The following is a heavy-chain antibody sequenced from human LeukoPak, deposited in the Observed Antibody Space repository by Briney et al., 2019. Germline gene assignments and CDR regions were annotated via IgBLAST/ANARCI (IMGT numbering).Heavy chain of an antibody. CDR2: ISSNGGST. V-gene: IGHV3-64*01. J-gene: IGHJ6*03. CDR3: ASSLNYYGSGTIFWGLRNYYYYYMDV. Sequence: GGSLRLSCAASGFTFSSYAMNWVRQAPGKGLEYVAAISSNGGSTYYASSVKGRSTISRDNSKNTLYLQMGSLRSDDTAVYYCASSLNYYGSGTIFWGLRNYYYYYMDVWGKGTTVTISS. D-gene: IGHD3-10*01. CDR1: GFTFSSYA.